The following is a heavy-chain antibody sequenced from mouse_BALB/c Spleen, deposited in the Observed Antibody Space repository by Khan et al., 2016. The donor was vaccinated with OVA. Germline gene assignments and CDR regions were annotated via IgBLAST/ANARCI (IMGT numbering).Heavy chain of an antibody. CDR1: GFTFSAYS. J-gene: IGHJ3*01. D-gene: IGHD4-1*01. V-gene: IGHV5-6*01. CDR3: ASHLTGSFAY. CDR2: INSDGYYT. Sequence: EVQLVESGGDLMKPGGSLKLSCAASGFTFSAYSMSWVRQTPDKRLEWVATINSDGYYTYYPDSVQGRFTISRNNAKNTLSLQMSSLKSEDTAIXYCASHLTGSFAYWGQGTLVTVSA.